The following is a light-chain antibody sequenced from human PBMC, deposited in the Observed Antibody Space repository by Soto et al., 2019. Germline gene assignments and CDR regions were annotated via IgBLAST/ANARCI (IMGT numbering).Light chain of an antibody. CDR1: SSDVGGYNY. CDR2: DVS. J-gene: IGLJ2*01. Sequence: QSALTQPASVSWSPGQSITISCTGTSSDVGGYNYVSWYQQHPGKAPKLMIYDVSNRPSGVSNRFSGSKSGNTASLTISGLQAEDEADYYCSSYTSSSTLAGVVFGGGTKVTVL. V-gene: IGLV2-14*01. CDR3: SSYTSSSTLAGVV.